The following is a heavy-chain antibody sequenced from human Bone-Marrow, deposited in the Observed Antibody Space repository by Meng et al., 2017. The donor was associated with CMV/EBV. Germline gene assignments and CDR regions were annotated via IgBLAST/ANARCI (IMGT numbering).Heavy chain of an antibody. D-gene: IGHD4-17*01. Sequence: SVKVSCKASGGTFNSYAISWVRQAPGQGLEWMGGIIPILGIANYAQKFQGRVTITADKSTSTAYMELSSLRSEDTAVYYCARGRTVTDYYYYGMDVWGQGTTVTVSS. CDR1: GGTFNSYA. V-gene: IGHV1-69*10. CDR2: IIPILGIA. CDR3: ARGRTVTDYYYYGMDV. J-gene: IGHJ6*02.